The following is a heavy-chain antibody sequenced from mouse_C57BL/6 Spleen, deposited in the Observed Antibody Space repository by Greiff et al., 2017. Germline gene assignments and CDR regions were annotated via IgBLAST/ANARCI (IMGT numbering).Heavy chain of an antibody. CDR1: GFSLTSYG. CDR2: ILSGGST. J-gene: IGHJ3*01. V-gene: IGHV2-2*01. CDR3: ARNGGAWFAY. Sequence: VQGVESGPGLVQPSQSLSITCTVSGFSLTSYGVHWVRKSQGKCLEWLGVILSGGSTDFKAAFISRLSISKDNSKSQVFFKMNSLQADDTAIYYCARNGGAWFAYWGQGTLVTVSA.